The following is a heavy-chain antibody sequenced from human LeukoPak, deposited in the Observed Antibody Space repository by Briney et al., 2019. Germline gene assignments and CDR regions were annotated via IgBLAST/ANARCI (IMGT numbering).Heavy chain of an antibody. D-gene: IGHD5-24*01. CDR1: GGSFSGYY. CDR3: ARGRGRWLQLTRYFDY. V-gene: IGHV4-34*01. Sequence: SQTLSLTCAVYGGSFSGYYWSWIRQPPGKGLEWIGEINHSGSTNYNPSLKSRVTISVDTSKNQFSLKLSSVTAADTAVYYCARGRGRWLQLTRYFDYWSQGTLVTVSS. CDR2: INHSGST. J-gene: IGHJ4*02.